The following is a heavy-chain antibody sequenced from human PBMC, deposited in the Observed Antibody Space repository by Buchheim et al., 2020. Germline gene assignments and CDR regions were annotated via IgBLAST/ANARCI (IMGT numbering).Heavy chain of an antibody. CDR1: GFTFSSYA. CDR3: ARDVSNGWYSNYYGMDV. D-gene: IGHD6-19*01. J-gene: IGHJ6*02. Sequence: QVQLVESGGGVVQPGRSLRLSCAASGFTFSSYAMHWVRQAPGKGLEWVAVIFYDGSNKYYADSVKGRFTLSRDNSKNTLYLQMNSLRAEDTAVYYCARDVSNGWYSNYYGMDVWGQGTT. V-gene: IGHV3-30*04. CDR2: IFYDGSNK.